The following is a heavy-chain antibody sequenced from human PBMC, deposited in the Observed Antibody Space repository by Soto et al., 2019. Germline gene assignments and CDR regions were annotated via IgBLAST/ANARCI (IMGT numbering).Heavy chain of an antibody. CDR3: ARGLVVVINQDWFDP. CDR1: GFTFSSYG. Sequence: TGGSLRLSCAASGFTFSSYGMHWVRQAPGKGLEWVAVISDDGRHKDYADSVKGRFTISRDSPKNTLYLQMNSLRAEDTAIYYCARGLVVVINQDWFDPWGQGTLVTVSS. V-gene: IGHV3-30*03. J-gene: IGHJ5*02. D-gene: IGHD3-22*01. CDR2: ISDDGRHK.